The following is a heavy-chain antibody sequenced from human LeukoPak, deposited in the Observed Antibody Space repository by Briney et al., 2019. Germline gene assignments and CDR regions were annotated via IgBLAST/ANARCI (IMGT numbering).Heavy chain of an antibody. D-gene: IGHD2-2*02. CDR2: ISGSGGST. J-gene: IGHJ1*01. Sequence: PAGGSLRLSCAASGFTFSSYAMSWVRQAPGKGLEWVSAISGSGGSTYYADSVKGRFTISRDNSKNTLFLHMNTLRADDMAVYYCAKDLYPHGRAEYFQHWGQGTLVTVSS. CDR1: GFTFSSYA. V-gene: IGHV3-23*01. CDR3: AKDLYPHGRAEYFQH.